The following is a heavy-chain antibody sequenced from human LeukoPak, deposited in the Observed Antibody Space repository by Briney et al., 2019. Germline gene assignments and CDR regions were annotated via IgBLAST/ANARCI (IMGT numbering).Heavy chain of an antibody. V-gene: IGHV3-30-3*01. J-gene: IGHJ4*02. D-gene: IGHD2-15*01. CDR2: ISYDGSNK. Sequence: AGGSLRLSCAASGLTFSDYSMTWVRQAPGKGLEWVAVISYDGSNKDYADSVKGRFTISRDNSKNTLYLQMNSLKTEDTAVYYCASGVCGGSCYQIDYWGQGTLVTVSS. CDR1: GLTFSDYS. CDR3: ASGVCGGSCYQIDY.